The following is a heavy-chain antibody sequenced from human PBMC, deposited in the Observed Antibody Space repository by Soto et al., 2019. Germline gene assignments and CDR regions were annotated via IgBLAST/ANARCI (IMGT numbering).Heavy chain of an antibody. V-gene: IGHV1-2*02. Sequence: ASVKVSCKASGYTFTGYYMHWVRQAPGQGLEWMGWINPNSGGTNYAQKFQGRVTMTRDTSISTAYMELSRLRSDDTAVYYCARAPKRKGFGELRLGPPDYWGQGPLVTVSS. J-gene: IGHJ4*02. CDR3: ARAPKRKGFGELRLGPPDY. CDR2: INPNSGGT. D-gene: IGHD3-10*01. CDR1: GYTFTGYY.